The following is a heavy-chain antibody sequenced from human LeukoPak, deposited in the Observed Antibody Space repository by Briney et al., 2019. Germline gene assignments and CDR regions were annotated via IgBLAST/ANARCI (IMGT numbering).Heavy chain of an antibody. V-gene: IGHV3-23*01. CDR3: AKSLGTYYYDSSGYDPFGY. CDR2: ISGSGGST. CDR1: GFTFSSYA. Sequence: GGSLRLSCAASGFTFSSYAMSWVRQAPGKGLEWVSAISGSGGSTYYADSVKGRFTISRDNSKNTLYLQMNSLRAEDTAVYYCAKSLGTYYYDSSGYDPFGYWGQGTLVTVSS. D-gene: IGHD3-22*01. J-gene: IGHJ4*02.